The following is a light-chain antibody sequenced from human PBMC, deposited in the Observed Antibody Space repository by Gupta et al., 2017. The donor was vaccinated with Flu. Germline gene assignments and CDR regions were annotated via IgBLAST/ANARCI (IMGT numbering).Light chain of an antibody. Sequence: QSALTQPPSVSGSPGQSLTISCTGSSGDLGGYHYVSWYQQHPGKDPKLIVFYVSNRPSGVFNRCFGSKSGNTASPTTFGLQAEEEDDDYCSSSKTTNTLFVFGGGTKLTVL. J-gene: IGLJ2*01. CDR1: SGDLGGYHY. V-gene: IGLV2-14*01. CDR3: SSSKTTNTLFV. CDR2: YVS.